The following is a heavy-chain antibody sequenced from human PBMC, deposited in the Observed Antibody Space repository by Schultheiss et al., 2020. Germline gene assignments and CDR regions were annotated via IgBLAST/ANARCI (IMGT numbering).Heavy chain of an antibody. V-gene: IGHV3-11*04. CDR3: ARVRSYSSGWSYFDY. Sequence: GGSLRLSCAASGFTFSDYYMSWIRQAPGKGLEWVSFISGSGSTIYYTDSVKGRFTISRDNTKNSLYLQMNSLRAEDTAVYYCARVRSYSSGWSYFDYWGQGTLVTVSA. CDR2: ISGSGSTI. J-gene: IGHJ4*02. CDR1: GFTFSDYY. D-gene: IGHD6-19*01.